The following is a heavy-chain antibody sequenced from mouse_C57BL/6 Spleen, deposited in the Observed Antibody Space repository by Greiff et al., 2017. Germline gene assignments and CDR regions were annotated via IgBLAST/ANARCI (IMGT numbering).Heavy chain of an antibody. J-gene: IGHJ2*01. CDR1: GFTFSSYG. V-gene: IGHV5-6*01. CDR2: ISRGGSCT. D-gene: IGHD1-1*01. CDR3: ARHSDYGSSLCNFDY. Sequence: EVQRVESGGDLVKPGGSLKLSCAASGFTFSSYGMSWVRQTPEKRLEWVATISRGGSCTCYTDSVKGRFTIPRDNAKNTLYLQMSTLKSEDTAMYYCARHSDYGSSLCNFDYWGQGTPLTVSS.